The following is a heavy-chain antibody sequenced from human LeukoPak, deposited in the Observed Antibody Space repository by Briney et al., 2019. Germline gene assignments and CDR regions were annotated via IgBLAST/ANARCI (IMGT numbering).Heavy chain of an antibody. CDR1: GFTFSSYS. CDR2: ISSSSSYI. D-gene: IGHD3-9*01. Sequence: GGSLRLSCAASGFTFSSYSMNWVRQAPGKGLEWVSSISSSSSYIYYADSVKGRFTISRDNAKNSLYLRMNSLRAEDTALYYCARDSADNLDWGQGTLVTVSS. CDR3: ARDSADNLD. J-gene: IGHJ4*02. V-gene: IGHV3-21*01.